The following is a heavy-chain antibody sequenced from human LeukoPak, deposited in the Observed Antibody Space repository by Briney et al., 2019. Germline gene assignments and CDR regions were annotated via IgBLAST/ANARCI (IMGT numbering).Heavy chain of an antibody. J-gene: IGHJ4*02. CDR2: ISSSSSTI. D-gene: IGHD3-22*01. CDR3: ARIGDYYWPDY. Sequence: GGSLRLSCAASGFTFSSYSMNWVRQAPGKGLEWVSYISSSSSTIYYADSVKGRFTISRDNAKNSLYLQMNSLRAEDTAVYYCARIGDYYWPDYWGQGTLVTVSS. V-gene: IGHV3-48*01. CDR1: GFTFSSYS.